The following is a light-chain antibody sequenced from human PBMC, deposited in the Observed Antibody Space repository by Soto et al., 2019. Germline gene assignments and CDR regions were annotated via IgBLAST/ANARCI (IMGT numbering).Light chain of an antibody. V-gene: IGLV1-44*01. CDR1: SSNIGSNA. Sequence: QSVLTQPPSTSGTPGQRGTISCSGSSSNIGSNAVNWYQQLPGTAPKLLIYSNNQRPSGVPDRFSGSKSGTSASLAISGLQSEDEADYYCVVWDDSLNGVVFGGGTQLTVL. CDR3: VVWDDSLNGVV. J-gene: IGLJ3*02. CDR2: SNN.